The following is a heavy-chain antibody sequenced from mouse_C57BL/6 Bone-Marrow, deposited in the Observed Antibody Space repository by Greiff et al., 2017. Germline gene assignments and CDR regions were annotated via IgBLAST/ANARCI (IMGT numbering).Heavy chain of an antibody. J-gene: IGHJ3*01. CDR2: IWSGGST. V-gene: IGHV2-2*01. D-gene: IGHD2-3*01. CDR1: GFSLTSYG. Sequence: QVQLQQSGPGLVQPSQSLSITCTVSGFSLTSYGVHWVRQSPGKGLEWLGVIWSGGSTDYNAAFISRLSISKDNSKSQVFFKMNSLQADDTAIYYWARPMTLSYWGQGTLVTVSA. CDR3: ARPMTLSY.